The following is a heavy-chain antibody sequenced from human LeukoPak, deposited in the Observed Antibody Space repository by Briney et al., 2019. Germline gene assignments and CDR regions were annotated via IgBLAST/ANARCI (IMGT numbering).Heavy chain of an antibody. CDR1: GDSISGYY. D-gene: IGHD1-26*01. J-gene: IGHJ4*02. CDR2: IYYSGST. V-gene: IGHV4-59*01. Sequence: SETLSLTCTVSGDSISGYYWSWIRQPPGKGLEWIGYIYYSGSTNYNPSLKSRVTISVDTSKNQFSLKLSSVTAADTAVYCCARDQAGATGYWGQGALVTVSS. CDR3: ARDQAGATGY.